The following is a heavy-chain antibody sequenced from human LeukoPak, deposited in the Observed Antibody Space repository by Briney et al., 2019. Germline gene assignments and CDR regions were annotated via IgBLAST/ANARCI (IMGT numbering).Heavy chain of an antibody. CDR2: VSFDGRNK. V-gene: IGHV3-30-3*01. J-gene: IGHJ4*02. CDR3: VRIVGHTTTDF. D-gene: IGHD1-26*01. CDR1: GFTLSSYA. Sequence: PGGSLRLSCEASGFTLSSYAFHWVRQAPGKGLEWVSFVSFDGRNKNYADSVRGRFTISRDNSKNTLYLRMNSVTHEDTAVYFCVRIVGHTTTDFWGQGTIVTVSS.